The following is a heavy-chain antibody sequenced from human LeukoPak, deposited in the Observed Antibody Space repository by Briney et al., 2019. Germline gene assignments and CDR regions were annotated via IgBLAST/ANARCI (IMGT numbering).Heavy chain of an antibody. CDR3: ARSPYDILTGYYTTFDY. D-gene: IGHD3-9*01. CDR1: GGSISSYY. CDR2: IYHSGST. V-gene: IGHV4-59*12. J-gene: IGHJ4*02. Sequence: SETLSLTCTVSGGSISSYYWSWIRQPPGKGLEWIGYIYHSGSTYYNPSLKSRVTISVDRSKNQFSLKLSSVTAADTAVYYCARSPYDILTGYYTTFDYWGQGTLVTVSS.